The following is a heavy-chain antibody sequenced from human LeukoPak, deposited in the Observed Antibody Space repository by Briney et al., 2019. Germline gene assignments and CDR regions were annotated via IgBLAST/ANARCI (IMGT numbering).Heavy chain of an antibody. CDR1: GVSISSSSYY. CDR2: IYYSGST. D-gene: IGHD6-13*01. Sequence: SETLSLTCTVSGVSISSSSYYWGWLRQPPGKGLEWIGSIYYSGSTYYNPALKSRVTISVDTSKNQFSLKLSSVTAADTAVYYCAREGATAGTGRWFDPGREGTLVTVPS. V-gene: IGHV4-39*02. CDR3: AREGATAGTGRWFDP. J-gene: IGHJ5*02.